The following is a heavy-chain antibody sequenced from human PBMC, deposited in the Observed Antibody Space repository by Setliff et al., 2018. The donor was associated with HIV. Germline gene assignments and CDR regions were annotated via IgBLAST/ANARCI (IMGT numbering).Heavy chain of an antibody. Sequence: PSETLSLTCAVYGGSFSGYYWSWIRQPPGKGLEWIGEINHSGSTNYNPSLKSRVTISVDTSKNQFSLKLYSVTAADTAVYYCARESPSSSWFYFDFWGQGTLVTVSS. CDR1: GGSFSGYY. CDR3: ARESPSSSWFYFDF. J-gene: IGHJ4*02. D-gene: IGHD6-13*01. V-gene: IGHV4-34*01. CDR2: INHSGST.